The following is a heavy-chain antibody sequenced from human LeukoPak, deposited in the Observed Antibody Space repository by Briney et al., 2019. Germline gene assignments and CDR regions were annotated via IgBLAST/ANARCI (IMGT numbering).Heavy chain of an antibody. CDR2: IWCDGSNK. Sequence: GGSLRLSCAASGFTFSSYGMHWVRQAPGKGLEWVSVIWCDGSNKYYADSVKGRFTISRDNSKNTLYLQMNSLRAEDTAVYYCAKANLGETWNYLVYWGQGTLVTVSS. D-gene: IGHD1-1*01. CDR3: AKANLGETWNYLVY. J-gene: IGHJ4*02. CDR1: GFTFSSYG. V-gene: IGHV3-33*06.